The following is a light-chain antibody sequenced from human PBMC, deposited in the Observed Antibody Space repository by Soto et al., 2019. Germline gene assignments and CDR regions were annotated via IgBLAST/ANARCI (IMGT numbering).Light chain of an antibody. CDR1: QSVSSSY. CDR2: GAS. CDR3: QQYGSSTWP. J-gene: IGKJ1*01. V-gene: IGKV3-20*01. Sequence: EIVLTQSPGTLSLSPGERATLSCRASQSVSSSYLAWYQQKPGQAPRLLIYGASNRATGIPDRFSGSGSGTDFTLTISRLEPEDFAVYYCQQYGSSTWPFGQGTKVDIX.